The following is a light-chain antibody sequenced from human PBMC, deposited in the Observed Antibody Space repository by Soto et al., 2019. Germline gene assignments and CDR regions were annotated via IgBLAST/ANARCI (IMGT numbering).Light chain of an antibody. J-gene: IGLJ1*01. V-gene: IGLV2-14*01. CDR1: RSDVGAYNY. CDR3: SSYASSSTPYV. CDR2: EVS. Sequence: QSVLTQPASVSGSPGQSITISCTGTRSDVGAYNYVSWYQQHPGKAPKLMIYEVSNRPSGVSNRFSGSKSGNTASLTIPGLQAEDEADYYCSSYASSSTPYVFGTGTKVTVL.